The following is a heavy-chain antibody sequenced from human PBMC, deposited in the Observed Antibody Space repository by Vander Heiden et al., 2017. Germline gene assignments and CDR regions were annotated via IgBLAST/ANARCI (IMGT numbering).Heavy chain of an antibody. CDR2: ISFDGGNK. CDR3: ARVLGATSDGTFDI. J-gene: IGHJ3*02. CDR1: GFTFSDYA. D-gene: IGHD5-12*01. Sequence: QVQLVGSGGGVVQPGRSLRLSCAAAGFTFSDYALHWVRQAPGKGLEWVAVISFDGGNKYYADSVKGRFTISRDNSKNTLFLQMNSLRAEDTAVYYCARVLGATSDGTFDIWGQGTVVTVSS. V-gene: IGHV3-30-3*01.